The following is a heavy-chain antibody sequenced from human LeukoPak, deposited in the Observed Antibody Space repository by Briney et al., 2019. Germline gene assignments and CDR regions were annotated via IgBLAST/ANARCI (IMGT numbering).Heavy chain of an antibody. Sequence: SVKVSCKASGGTFISYAISWVRQAPGQGLEWMGGIIPIFGTANYAQKFQGRVTITADESTSTAYMGLSSLRSEDTAVYYCARVTHRSADAFDIWGQGTMVTVSS. D-gene: IGHD1-14*01. CDR1: GGTFISYA. J-gene: IGHJ3*02. CDR2: IIPIFGTA. V-gene: IGHV1-69*01. CDR3: ARVTHRSADAFDI.